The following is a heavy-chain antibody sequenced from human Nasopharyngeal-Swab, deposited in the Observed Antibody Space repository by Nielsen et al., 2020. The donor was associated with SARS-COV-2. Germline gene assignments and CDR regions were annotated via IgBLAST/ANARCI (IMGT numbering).Heavy chain of an antibody. CDR3: ATPQTDDGGNYFDY. Sequence: WVRQAPGQGLEWMGGIIPIFGTANYAQKFQGRVTITADESTSTAYMELSSPRSEDTAVYYCATPQTDDGGNYFDYWGQGTLVTVSS. V-gene: IGHV1-69*01. J-gene: IGHJ4*02. D-gene: IGHD3-16*01. CDR2: IIPIFGTA.